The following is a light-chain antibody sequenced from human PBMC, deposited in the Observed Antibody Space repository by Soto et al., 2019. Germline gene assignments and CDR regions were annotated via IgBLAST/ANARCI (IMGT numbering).Light chain of an antibody. Sequence: QSVLTQPPSVSGAPGQRVTISCTGSSSNIGAGYDVHWYQQLPGTAPKLLIYDNNNRPSGVPDRFSGSKSGTSASLAITGLQAEDEADYYCQSYDSSLSSYVFGIGTKLTVL. CDR3: QSYDSSLSSYV. CDR1: SSNIGAGYD. CDR2: DNN. J-gene: IGLJ1*01. V-gene: IGLV1-40*01.